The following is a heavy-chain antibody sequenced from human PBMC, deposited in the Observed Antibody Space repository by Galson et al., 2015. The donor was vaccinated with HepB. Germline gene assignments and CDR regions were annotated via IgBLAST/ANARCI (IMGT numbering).Heavy chain of an antibody. CDR3: ARAPDDSGY. CDR1: GFTFSNFA. Sequence: SLRLSCAASGFTFSNFAMHWVRQAPGKGLEWVAVTSYDESIKYYADSVKGRFTISRDNSRNTLYLQMNSLRGDDTAVYYCARAPDDSGYWGQGTLVTVSS. CDR2: TSYDESIK. D-gene: IGHD6-25*01. J-gene: IGHJ4*02. V-gene: IGHV3-30*04.